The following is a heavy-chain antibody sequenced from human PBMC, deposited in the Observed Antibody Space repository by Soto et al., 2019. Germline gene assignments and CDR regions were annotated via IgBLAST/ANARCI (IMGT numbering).Heavy chain of an antibody. CDR2: ISSSSSYI. Sequence: EVQLVESGGGLVKPGGSLRLSCAASGFTFSSYSMNWVRQAPGKGLEWVSSISSSSSYIYYADSVKGRFTISRDNAKNSLYLQMNGLRAEDTAVYYCARDSWFGELLYSSWIYWGQGTLVTVSS. CDR1: GFTFSSYS. D-gene: IGHD3-10*01. J-gene: IGHJ4*02. CDR3: ARDSWFGELLYSSWIY. V-gene: IGHV3-21*01.